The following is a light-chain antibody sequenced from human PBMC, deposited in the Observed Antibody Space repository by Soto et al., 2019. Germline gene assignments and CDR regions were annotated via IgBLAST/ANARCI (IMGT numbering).Light chain of an antibody. CDR3: QHYNSYSEA. V-gene: IGKV1-9*01. Sequence: IPLTQSQAFLSASLGDRVTTTCRASQGISNYLAWYQQKAGKAPKLLIHSASTLQNGVPSRFSGSGYGTDFTLTISSLQPDDFATYDCQHYNSYSEAFGQGTKVDI. J-gene: IGKJ1*01. CDR1: QGISNY. CDR2: SAS.